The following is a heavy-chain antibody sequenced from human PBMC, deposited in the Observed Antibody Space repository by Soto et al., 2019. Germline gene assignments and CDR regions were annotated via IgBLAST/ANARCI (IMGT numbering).Heavy chain of an antibody. D-gene: IGHD1-26*01. J-gene: IGHJ4*02. CDR2: IYYSGST. V-gene: IGHV4-39*01. Sequence: QLQLQESGPGLVKPSETLSLTCTVSGGSISSSSYYWGWIRQPPGKGLEWIGSIYYSGSTYYNPSLKSRVTISVDTSKNQFSLKLSSVTDADTAVYYCARQGGSSNFDYWGQGTLVTVSS. CDR1: GGSISSSSYY. CDR3: ARQGGSSNFDY.